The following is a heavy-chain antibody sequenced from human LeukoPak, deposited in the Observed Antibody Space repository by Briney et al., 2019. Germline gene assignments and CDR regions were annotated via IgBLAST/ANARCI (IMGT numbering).Heavy chain of an antibody. CDR2: ISYDGSNK. V-gene: IGHV3-30-3*01. J-gene: IGHJ4*02. Sequence: GGSLRLSCAASGFTFSSYAMHWVRQAPGKGLEWVAVISYDGSNKYYADSVKGRFTISRDNSKNTLYLQMNSLRAEDTAVYYCAREGMTTVVTHIGYWGQGTLVTVSS. D-gene: IGHD4-23*01. CDR1: GFTFSSYA. CDR3: AREGMTTVVTHIGY.